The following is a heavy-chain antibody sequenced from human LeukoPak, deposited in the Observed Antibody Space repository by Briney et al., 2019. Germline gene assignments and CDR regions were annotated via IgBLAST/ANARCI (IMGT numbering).Heavy chain of an antibody. V-gene: IGHV3-30*03. CDR1: GSTFSSYG. CDR3: ARRYCSGGSCYSVLDY. Sequence: GGSLRLSCAASGSTFSSYGMHWVRQAPGKGLERVAVISYDGSNKYYADSVKGRFTISRDNSKNTLYLQMNSLRAEDTAVYYCARRYCSGGSCYSVLDYWGQGTLVTVSS. CDR2: ISYDGSNK. D-gene: IGHD2-15*01. J-gene: IGHJ4*02.